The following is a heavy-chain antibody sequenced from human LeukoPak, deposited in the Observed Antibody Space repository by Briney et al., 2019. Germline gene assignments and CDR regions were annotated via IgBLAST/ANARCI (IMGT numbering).Heavy chain of an antibody. CDR2: INHSGSA. CDR3: ARPCSGFCFDY. V-gene: IGHV4-34*01. CDR1: GGSFSGYY. J-gene: IGHJ4*02. D-gene: IGHD2-15*01. Sequence: PSETLSLTCAVSGGSFSGYYWTWIRQPPGKGLEWIGEINHSGSANYNPSLKSRVTISLDTSKNQFSLKLSSVTAADTAVYYCARPCSGFCFDYWGQGTLVTVSS.